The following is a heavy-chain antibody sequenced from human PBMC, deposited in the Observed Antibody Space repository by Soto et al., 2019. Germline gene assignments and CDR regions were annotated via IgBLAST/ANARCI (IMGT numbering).Heavy chain of an antibody. CDR3: ATQGVVVTAIDAFDI. J-gene: IGHJ3*02. V-gene: IGHV3-23*01. D-gene: IGHD2-21*02. CDR2: ISGSGGST. CDR1: GFTFSSYA. Sequence: GGSLRLSCAASGFTFSSYAMSWVRQAPGKGLEWVSAISGSGGSTYYADSVKGRFTISRDTSKNTLYLQMNSLRAEDTAVYYCATQGVVVTAIDAFDIWGQGTMVTVSS.